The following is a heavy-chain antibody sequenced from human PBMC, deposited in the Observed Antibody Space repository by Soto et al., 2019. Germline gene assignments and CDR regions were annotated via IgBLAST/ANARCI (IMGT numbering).Heavy chain of an antibody. CDR1: GFTFSSYG. CDR3: AMPGIENDYSNYVEM. D-gene: IGHD4-4*01. Sequence: GGSLRLSCAASGFTFSSYGMHWVRQAPGKGLEWVAVIWYDGSNKYYADSVKGRFTISRDNSKNTLYLQMNSLRAEDTAVYYCAMPGIENDYSNYVEMWGQGTLVTVSS. J-gene: IGHJ4*02. CDR2: IWYDGSNK. V-gene: IGHV3-33*01.